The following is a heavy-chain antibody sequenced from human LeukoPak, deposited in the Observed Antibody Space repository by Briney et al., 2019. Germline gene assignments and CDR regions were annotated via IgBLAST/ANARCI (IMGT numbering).Heavy chain of an antibody. Sequence: GGSLRLSCAASGFTFSSYAMSWVRQAPGKGLEWVSAISASGGSTNNADSVKGRFTISRDNSKSILYLQMSSLRAEDMAVYYCAKISLYDFWSGYYKPYWYFDLWGRGTLVTVSS. CDR1: GFTFSSYA. CDR3: AKISLYDFWSGYYKPYWYFDL. CDR2: ISASGGST. J-gene: IGHJ2*01. D-gene: IGHD3-3*01. V-gene: IGHV3-23*01.